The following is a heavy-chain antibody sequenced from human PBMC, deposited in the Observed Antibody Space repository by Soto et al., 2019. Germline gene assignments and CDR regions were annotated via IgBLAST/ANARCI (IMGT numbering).Heavy chain of an antibody. CDR2: IYSAGST. CDR1: GLTVSRTQ. J-gene: IGHJ4*01. Sequence: GGSLRLSCAVSGLTVSRTQMSWVRQAPGKGLQWVSVIYSAGSTYYANAVKGRFTISRDISENKIFLELNGLTVDDTAVYYCARASEPEYSSSIFFDYWGRGTVVTVYS. V-gene: IGHV3-53*01. D-gene: IGHD6-6*01. CDR3: ARASEPEYSSSIFFDY.